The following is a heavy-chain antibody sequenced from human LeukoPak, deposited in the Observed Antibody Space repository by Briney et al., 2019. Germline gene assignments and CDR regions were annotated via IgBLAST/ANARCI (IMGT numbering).Heavy chain of an antibody. Sequence: GGSLRLSCAASGFTLSSYAMSWVRQAPGKGLEWVSATSSSDAGTYAESVRGRFTISRDNSKNSLYLQMNSLRAEDTAVYYCARDIAAAMVFDYWGQGTLVTVSS. CDR1: GFTLSSYA. CDR3: ARDIAAAMVFDY. D-gene: IGHD6-13*01. J-gene: IGHJ4*02. CDR2: TSSSDAGT. V-gene: IGHV3-23*01.